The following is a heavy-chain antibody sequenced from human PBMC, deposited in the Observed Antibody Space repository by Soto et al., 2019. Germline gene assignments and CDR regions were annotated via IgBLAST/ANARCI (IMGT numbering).Heavy chain of an antibody. V-gene: IGHV3-30*03. CDR2: ISYDGSNK. Sequence: PGGSLRLSCAASGFTFSSYGMHWVRQAPGKGLEWVAVISYDGSNKYYADSVKGRFTISRDNSKNTLYLQMNSLRAEDTAVYYCATRRIDGPLGWWGQGTLVTVSS. J-gene: IGHJ4*02. CDR1: GFTFSSYG. CDR3: ATRRIDGPLGW. D-gene: IGHD2-15*01.